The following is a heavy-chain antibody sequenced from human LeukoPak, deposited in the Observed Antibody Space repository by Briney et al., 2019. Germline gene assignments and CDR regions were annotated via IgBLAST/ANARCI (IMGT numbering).Heavy chain of an antibody. Sequence: GRSLRLSCAASGFTFSSYGMHWVRQAPGKGLEWVAVISYDGSNKYYADSVKGRFTISRDNSKNTLYLQMNSLRAEDTAVYYCAKDPWFGERGWDAFDIWGQGTMVTVSS. CDR1: GFTFSSYG. D-gene: IGHD3-10*01. V-gene: IGHV3-30*18. J-gene: IGHJ3*02. CDR3: AKDPWFGERGWDAFDI. CDR2: ISYDGSNK.